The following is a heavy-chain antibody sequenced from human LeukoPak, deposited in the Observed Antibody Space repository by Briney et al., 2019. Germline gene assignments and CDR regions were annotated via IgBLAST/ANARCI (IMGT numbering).Heavy chain of an antibody. D-gene: IGHD2-2*01. V-gene: IGHV4-39*01. CDR2: INYSGST. CDR3: ARSDQYPKKPPKY. J-gene: IGHJ4*01. CDR1: GGSISSSSYY. Sequence: PSETLSLTCTDSGGSISSSSYYWAWIRQPPGKGLEWIGSINYSGSTYYKVSLKSRVTIFVDTSKNQFSLKVSSVTTADTAVYYCARSDQYPKKPPKYWGHETLVTVSS.